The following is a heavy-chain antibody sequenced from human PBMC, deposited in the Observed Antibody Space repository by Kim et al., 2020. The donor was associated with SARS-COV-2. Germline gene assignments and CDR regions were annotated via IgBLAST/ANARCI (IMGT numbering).Heavy chain of an antibody. CDR2: IYYSGST. V-gene: IGHV4-39*07. CDR1: GGSISSSSYY. D-gene: IGHD2-2*01. Sequence: SETLSLTCTVSGGSISSSSYYWGWIRQPPGKGLEWIGSIYYSGSTYYNPSLKSRVTISVDTSKNQFSLKLSSVTAADTAVYYCAREGKIVVVPAAMDGNYGMDVWGQGTTVTVSS. CDR3: AREGKIVVVPAAMDGNYGMDV. J-gene: IGHJ6*02.